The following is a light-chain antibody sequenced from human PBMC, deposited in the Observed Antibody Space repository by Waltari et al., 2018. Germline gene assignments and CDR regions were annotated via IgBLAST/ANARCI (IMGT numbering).Light chain of an antibody. CDR1: SSDVGGYNY. J-gene: IGLJ1*01. CDR3: GSYTLINTIVV. CDR2: EVS. V-gene: IGLV2-14*01. Sequence: QSALTQPASVSGSPGQSITISCTGTSSDVGGYNYVSWYQQHPGKAPKLIIYEVSNRPSGVSSRFSGSKSGNTASRTISGLQAEDEADYCCGSYTLINTIVVFGTGTKVTVL.